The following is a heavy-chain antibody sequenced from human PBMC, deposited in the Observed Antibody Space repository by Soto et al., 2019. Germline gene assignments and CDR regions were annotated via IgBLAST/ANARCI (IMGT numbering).Heavy chain of an antibody. CDR2: ISAYNGNT. V-gene: IGHV1-18*01. Sequence: QVQLVQYEAAVKKPGASVRVSCKASGYTFTSYGISWVRQAPGQGLEWMGWISAYNGNTNYAQKLQGRVTMTTDTSTSTAYMELRSLRSYDTAVYYCARDRGELPWLDYWGQGTLVTVSS. D-gene: IGHD1-26*01. CDR1: GYTFTSYG. CDR3: ARDRGELPWLDY. J-gene: IGHJ4*02.